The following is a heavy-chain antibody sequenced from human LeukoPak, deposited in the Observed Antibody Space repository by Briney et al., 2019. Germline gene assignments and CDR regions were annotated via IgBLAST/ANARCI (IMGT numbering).Heavy chain of an antibody. Sequence: SETLSLTCTVSGGSISSYHWSWIRQPAGKGLEWIGRIYTSGSTNYNPSLKSRVTMSVDTSKNQFSLKLSSVTAADTAVYYCARVFTYCSSTSCYSSWYFDLWGRGTLVTVSS. CDR2: IYTSGST. CDR1: GGSISSYH. V-gene: IGHV4-4*07. CDR3: ARVFTYCSSTSCYSSWYFDL. J-gene: IGHJ2*01. D-gene: IGHD2-2*02.